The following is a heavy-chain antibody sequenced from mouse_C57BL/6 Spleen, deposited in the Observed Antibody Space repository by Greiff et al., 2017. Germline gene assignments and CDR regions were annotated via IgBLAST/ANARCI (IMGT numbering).Heavy chain of an antibody. CDR2: IDPSDSET. CDR1: GYTLTSYW. J-gene: IGHJ3*01. CDR3: ARSRLGRGTWFAD. Sequence: QVHVKQPGAELVRPGSSVTLSCKASGYTLTSYWMHWVKQRPIQGLEWIGNIDPSDSETHYNQKFKDKATLTVDKSSSTAYMQLSSLTSEDSAVYYCARSRLGRGTWFADWGQGTLVTVSA. D-gene: IGHD4-1*01. V-gene: IGHV1-52*01.